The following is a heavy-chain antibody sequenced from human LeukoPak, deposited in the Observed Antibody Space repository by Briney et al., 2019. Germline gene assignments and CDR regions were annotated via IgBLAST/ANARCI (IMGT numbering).Heavy chain of an antibody. CDR3: ARFSVSQAWFDP. CDR1: GGSFSGYY. Sequence: PSETLSLTCAVYGGSFSGYYWSWIRQPPGKGLEWIGEINHSGSTNYNPSLKSRVTISVDTSKNQFSVRLTSVTATDTAVYYCARFSVSQAWFDPWGQGTLVTVSS. D-gene: IGHD2-8*01. V-gene: IGHV4-34*01. CDR2: INHSGST. J-gene: IGHJ5*02.